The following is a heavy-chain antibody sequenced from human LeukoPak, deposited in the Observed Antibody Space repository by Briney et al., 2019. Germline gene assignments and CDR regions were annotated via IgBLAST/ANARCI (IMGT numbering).Heavy chain of an antibody. CDR2: ISSSGSNI. CDR3: ATCGYTYGLCFDY. J-gene: IGHJ4*02. D-gene: IGHD5-18*01. Sequence: GGSLRLSCGASVFTFSSYEMMGLRRAPGKGLEWVSYISSSGSNIYYADSMKGRFTISRDNAKNSLYLQMNSLRAEDTAVYYCATCGYTYGLCFDYWGQGTLVTVSS. V-gene: IGHV3-48*03. CDR1: VFTFSSYE.